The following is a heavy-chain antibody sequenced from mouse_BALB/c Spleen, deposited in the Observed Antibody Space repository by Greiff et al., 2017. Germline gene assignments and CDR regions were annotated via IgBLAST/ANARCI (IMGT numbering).Heavy chain of an antibody. CDR1: GYTFTDYW. CDR2: IDTSDSYT. CDR3: ARRWLLGFDY. D-gene: IGHD2-3*01. J-gene: IGHJ2*01. V-gene: IGHV1-69*01. Sequence: QVQLKQPGAELVMPGASVKMSCKASGYTFTDYWMHWVKQRPGQGLEWIGAIDTSDSYTSYNQKFKGKATLTVDESSSTAYMQLSSLTSEDSAVYYCARRWLLGFDYWGQGTTLTVSS.